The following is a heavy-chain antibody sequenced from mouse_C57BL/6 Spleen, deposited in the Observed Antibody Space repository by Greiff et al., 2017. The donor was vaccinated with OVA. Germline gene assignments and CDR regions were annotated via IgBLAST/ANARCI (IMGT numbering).Heavy chain of an antibody. CDR3: ANDYGFYFDY. J-gene: IGHJ2*01. V-gene: IGHV1-4*01. D-gene: IGHD2-4*01. CDR2: INPSSGYT. CDR1: GYTFTSYT. Sequence: QVQLQQSGAELVRPGASVKMSCKASGYTFTSYTMHWVKQRPGQGLEWIGYINPSSGYTKYNQKFKDKATLTADKSSSTAYMQLSSLTSEDAAVYYCANDYGFYFDYWGQGTTLTVSS.